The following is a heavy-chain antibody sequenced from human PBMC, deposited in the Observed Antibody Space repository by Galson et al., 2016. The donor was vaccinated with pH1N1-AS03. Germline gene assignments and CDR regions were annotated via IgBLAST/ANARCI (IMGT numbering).Heavy chain of an antibody. D-gene: IGHD3-16*02. CDR3: ASAGYHTPGYHY. V-gene: IGHV4-4*01. J-gene: IGHJ4*02. CDR1: GGSMTSPDW. Sequence: GTLSLTCAVSGGSMTSPDWWTWVRQPPGKGLEWIGEVHYSGTTSYNPSLNSRITMSIDKSNNQFSLNLGSVTAADTAVYFCASAGYHTPGYHYWGQGALVTVSS. CDR2: VHYSGTT.